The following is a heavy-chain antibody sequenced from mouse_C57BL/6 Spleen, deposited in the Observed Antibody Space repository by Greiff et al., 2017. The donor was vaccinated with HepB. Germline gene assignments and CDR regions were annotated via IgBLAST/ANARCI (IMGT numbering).Heavy chain of an antibody. D-gene: IGHD2-3*01. CDR1: GYTFTDYY. CDR2: INPNNGGT. V-gene: IGHV1-26*01. Sequence: VQLQQSGPELVKPGASVKISCKASGYTFTDYYMNWVKQSPGKSLEWIGDINPNNGGTSYNQKFKGKATLTVDKSSSTAYMELRSLTSEDSAVYYCARNVDGYFPWFAYWGQGTLVTVSA. CDR3: ARNVDGYFPWFAY. J-gene: IGHJ3*01.